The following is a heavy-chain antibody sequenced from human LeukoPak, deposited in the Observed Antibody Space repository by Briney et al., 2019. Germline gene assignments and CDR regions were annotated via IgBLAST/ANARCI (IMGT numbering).Heavy chain of an antibody. D-gene: IGHD3-22*01. CDR2: IYSGGST. Sequence: GGSLRLSCAASGLAVSSNYMSWVRQAPGKGLEWVSVIYSGGSTYYADSVKGRFTISRDNSKNTLYLQMNSLRAEDTAVYYCARDNVYYYDSSGYAFDIWGQGTMVTVSS. CDR3: ARDNVYYYDSSGYAFDI. CDR1: GLAVSSNY. J-gene: IGHJ3*02. V-gene: IGHV3-53*01.